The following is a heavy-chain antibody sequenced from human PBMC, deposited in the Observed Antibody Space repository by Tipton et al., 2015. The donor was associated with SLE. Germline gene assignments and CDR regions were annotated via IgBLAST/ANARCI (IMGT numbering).Heavy chain of an antibody. CDR2: LYHRGST. CDR1: GYSITSGDY. CDR3: VRGFDTSGTFFTFDI. D-gene: IGHD1-7*01. V-gene: IGHV4-38-2*01. J-gene: IGHJ3*02. Sequence: TLSLTCAVSGYSITSGDYWGWIRQPPGKGLEWVGSLYHRGSTYYNPSLKSRVTISTDTSKNQFSLKLTSVTAADTAVYYCVRGFDTSGTFFTFDIWGQGTMVIVSS.